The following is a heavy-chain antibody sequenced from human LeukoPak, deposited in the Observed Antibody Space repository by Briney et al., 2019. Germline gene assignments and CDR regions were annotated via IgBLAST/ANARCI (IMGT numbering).Heavy chain of an antibody. CDR1: GFTFSSYA. CDR3: ARAGDGYDSSFDY. V-gene: IGHV3-30*04. CDR2: ISYDGSNK. D-gene: IGHD5-12*01. Sequence: HPGGSLRLSCAASGFTFSSYAMHWVRQAPGKGLEWVAVISYDGSNKYYADSVKGRFTISRDNSKNTLYLQMNSLRADDTAVYYCARAGDGYDSSFDYWGQGTLVTVSS. J-gene: IGHJ4*02.